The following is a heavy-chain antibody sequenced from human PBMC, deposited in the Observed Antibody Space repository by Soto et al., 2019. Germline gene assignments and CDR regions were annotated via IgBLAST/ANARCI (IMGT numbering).Heavy chain of an antibody. J-gene: IGHJ4*02. V-gene: IGHV4-30-4*01. CDR2: IYYSGST. CDR3: ARQRTSVVTQAYFDV. Sequence: SETLSLTCTVSGGSISSGDYYWSWIRQPPGKGLEWIVYIYYSGSTYNNPSLRSRVSMSIDTSKDQFSLKLKSVTAADTALYFCARQRTSVVTQAYFDVWGPGSLVTVSS. D-gene: IGHD2-21*02. CDR1: GGSISSGDYY.